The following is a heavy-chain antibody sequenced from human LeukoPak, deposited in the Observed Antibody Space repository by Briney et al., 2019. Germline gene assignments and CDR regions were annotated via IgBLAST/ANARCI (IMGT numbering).Heavy chain of an antibody. CDR2: IYHSGST. CDR3: ASFHLGAHPYGY. D-gene: IGHD3-16*01. Sequence: SETLSLTCAVSGGSISSGGYSWSWIRQPPGKGLEWIGYIYHSGSTYYNPSLKSRVTISVDTSKNQFSLKLSSVTAADTAVYYCASFHLGAHPYGYWGQGTLVTVSS. J-gene: IGHJ4*02. CDR1: GGSISSGGYS. V-gene: IGHV4-30-2*02.